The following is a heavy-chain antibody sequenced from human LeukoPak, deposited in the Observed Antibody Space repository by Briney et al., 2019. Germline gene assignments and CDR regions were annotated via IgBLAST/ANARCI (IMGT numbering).Heavy chain of an antibody. Sequence: NPSETLSLTCAVSGDSISSGGYSWSWIRQPPGKGLEWFGYFSYSGITYYNPSIKSPVTISVDTSKNQFSLKLSSVTAADTAVYYCARRSKRGYYGSGSYFFDYWGQGTLVTVSS. D-gene: IGHD3-10*01. J-gene: IGHJ4*02. CDR3: ARRSKRGYYGSGSYFFDY. V-gene: IGHV4-30-4*07. CDR1: GDSISSGGYS. CDR2: FSYSGIT.